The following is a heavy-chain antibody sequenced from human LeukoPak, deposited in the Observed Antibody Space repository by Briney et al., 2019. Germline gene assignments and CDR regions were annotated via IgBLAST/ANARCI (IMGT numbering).Heavy chain of an antibody. V-gene: IGHV1-18*01. CDR2: ISAYNGNT. D-gene: IGHD1-26*01. Sequence: GASVKVSCKASGYTFTSYGISWVRQAPGQGLEWMGWISAYNGNTNYAQKLQGRVTMTTDTSTSTAYTELRSLRSDDTAVYYCARDLTWVGASSSNWFDPWGQGTLVTVSS. J-gene: IGHJ5*02. CDR3: ARDLTWVGASSSNWFDP. CDR1: GYTFTSYG.